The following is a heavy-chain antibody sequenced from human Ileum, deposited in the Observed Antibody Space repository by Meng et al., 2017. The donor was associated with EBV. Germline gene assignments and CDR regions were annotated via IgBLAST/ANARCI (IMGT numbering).Heavy chain of an antibody. Sequence: GQRVESGGGLILPGGSLRLSCAASGFTTSSTSMSWVRQAPGKGLEWVSVFYSAGTTYYADSVRGRFTISRDNSKNTLYLQMNSLRAEDTAVYYCASQAPGYRSGWGLWGQGTLVTVSS. J-gene: IGHJ4*02. CDR2: FYSAGTT. V-gene: IGHV3-53*01. CDR1: GFTTSSTS. D-gene: IGHD6-19*01. CDR3: ASQAPGYRSGWGL.